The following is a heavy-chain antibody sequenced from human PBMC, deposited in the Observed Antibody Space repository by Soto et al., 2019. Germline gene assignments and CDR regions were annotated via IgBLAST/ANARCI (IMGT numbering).Heavy chain of an antibody. CDR2: ISYDEIDK. CDR1: GFTFTSHA. D-gene: IGHD5-18*01. CDR3: AKWDTHGIIPPTVGGNYYYYDMDV. V-gene: IGHV3-30*18. J-gene: IGHJ6*02. Sequence: GGSLRLSCAASGFTFTSHAMHWVRQTPGKGLEWVAAISYDEIDKKYADSVKGRVTVSRDNSKNTLYLQMHSLRAEDTAIFFCAKWDTHGIIPPTVGGNYYYYDMDVWGQGTRVTVSS.